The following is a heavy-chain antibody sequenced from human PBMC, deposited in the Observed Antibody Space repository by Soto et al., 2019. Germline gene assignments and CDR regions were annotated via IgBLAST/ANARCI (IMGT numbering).Heavy chain of an antibody. V-gene: IGHV3-11*05. Sequence: QVQLVESGGGLVPPGGSLRLSCAGSGFTFGDSYMSWIRQAPGKGLEWLSYISPGSRYPAYADPVKGRFTISRDNAKRPLYLQMMSLTAEDTAIYYCVTGGGGRLFYPWGQGTMLTLSS. CDR1: GFTFGDSY. D-gene: IGHD2-15*01. CDR3: VTGGGGRLFYP. J-gene: IGHJ5*02. CDR2: ISPGSRYP.